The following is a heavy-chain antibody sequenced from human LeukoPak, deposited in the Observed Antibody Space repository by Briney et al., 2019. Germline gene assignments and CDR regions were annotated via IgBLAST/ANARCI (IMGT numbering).Heavy chain of an antibody. CDR3: ARLGQQLVPDSYYYYYYMDV. D-gene: IGHD6-13*01. Sequence: SETLSLTCTVSGGSISSSSFYWGWIRQPPGKGLEWIGYIYYSGSTNYNPSLKSRVTISVDTSKNQFSLKLTSVTAADTAVYYCARLGQQLVPDSYYYYYYMDVWGKGTTVTVSS. V-gene: IGHV4-61*05. CDR1: GGSISSSSFY. J-gene: IGHJ6*03. CDR2: IYYSGST.